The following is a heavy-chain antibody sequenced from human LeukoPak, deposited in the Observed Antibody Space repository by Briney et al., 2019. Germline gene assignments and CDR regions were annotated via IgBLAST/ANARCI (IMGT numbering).Heavy chain of an antibody. Sequence: GGSLRLSCAASGFTFSSYSMNWVRQALGKGLEWVSYISSSSSTIYYAGSVKGRFTISRDNAKNSLYLQMNSLRAEDTAVYYCASDNAVEAFDIWGQGTMVTVSS. CDR2: ISSSSSTI. J-gene: IGHJ3*02. V-gene: IGHV3-48*04. CDR1: GFTFSSYS. CDR3: ASDNAVEAFDI.